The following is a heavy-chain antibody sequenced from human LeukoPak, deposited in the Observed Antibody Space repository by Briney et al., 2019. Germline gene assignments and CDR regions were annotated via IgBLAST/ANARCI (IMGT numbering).Heavy chain of an antibody. CDR1: GFTFDDYA. J-gene: IGHJ4*02. Sequence: PGGSLRLSCAASGFTFDDYAMHWVRQAPGKGLEWVSGISWNSGSIVYADSVKGRFTISRDNAKNSLYLQMNSLRAEDTALYYCAKDIERARPGREQQLVAPIFDYWGQGTLVTVSS. CDR3: AKDIERARPGREQQLVAPIFDY. D-gene: IGHD6-13*01. CDR2: ISWNSGSI. V-gene: IGHV3-9*01.